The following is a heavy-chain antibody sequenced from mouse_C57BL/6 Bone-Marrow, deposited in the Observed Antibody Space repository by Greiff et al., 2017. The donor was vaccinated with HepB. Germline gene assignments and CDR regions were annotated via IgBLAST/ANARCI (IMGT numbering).Heavy chain of an antibody. CDR3: ARRRVYGSSPYYYAMDY. V-gene: IGHV1-9*01. J-gene: IGHJ4*01. CDR2: ILPGSGST. CDR1: GYTFTGYW. Sequence: QVQLKESGAELMKPGASVKLSCKATGYTFTGYWIEWVKQRPGHGLEWIGEILPGSGSTNYNEKFKGKATFTADTSSNTAYMQLSSLTTEDSAIYYCARRRVYGSSPYYYAMDYWGQGTSVTVSS. D-gene: IGHD1-1*01.